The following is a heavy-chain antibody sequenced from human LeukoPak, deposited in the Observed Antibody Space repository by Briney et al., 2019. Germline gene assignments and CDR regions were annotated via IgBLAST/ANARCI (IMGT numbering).Heavy chain of an antibody. CDR3: AKVGSRDSNYELRFDY. CDR1: GFTFRNYA. CDR2: ISAGGRRT. D-gene: IGHD4-11*01. V-gene: IGHV3-23*01. J-gene: IGHJ4*02. Sequence: GGSLRLSCAASGFTFRNYAMSWVRQIPGKGLEWVSGISAGGRRTYYADSVRGRFTISRDNTTNTLYLQMNSLRAEDTAVYYCAKVGSRDSNYELRFDYWGQGTLVTVSS.